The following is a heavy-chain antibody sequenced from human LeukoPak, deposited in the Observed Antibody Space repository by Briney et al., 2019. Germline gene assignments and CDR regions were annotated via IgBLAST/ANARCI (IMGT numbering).Heavy chain of an antibody. CDR3: AGGVYSSGWYSHWCYYGMDV. CDR1: GGSISSYY. D-gene: IGHD6-19*01. V-gene: IGHV4-59*08. J-gene: IGHJ6*02. Sequence: SETLSLTCTVSGGSISSYYWSWIRQPPGKGLEWIGYIYYSGSTNYNPSLKSRVTISVDTSKNQFSLKLSSVTAADTAVYYCAGGVYSSGWYSHWCYYGMDVWGQGTTVTVSS. CDR2: IYYSGST.